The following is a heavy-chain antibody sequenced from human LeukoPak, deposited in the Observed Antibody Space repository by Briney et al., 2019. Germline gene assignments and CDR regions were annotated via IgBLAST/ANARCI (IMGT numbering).Heavy chain of an antibody. V-gene: IGHV1-8*01. CDR2: MNPNSGNT. D-gene: IGHD2-21*02. J-gene: IGHJ4*02. Sequence: ASVKVSCKASGYTFTSYDINWVRQATGQGLEWMGWMNPNSGNTGYAQKSQGRVTMTRNTSISTAYMELSSLRSEDTAVYYCARREYCGGDCYSDFDYWGQGTLVTVSS. CDR1: GYTFTSYD. CDR3: ARREYCGGDCYSDFDY.